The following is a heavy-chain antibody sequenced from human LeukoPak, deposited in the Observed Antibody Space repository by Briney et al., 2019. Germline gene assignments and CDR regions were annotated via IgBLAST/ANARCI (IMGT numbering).Heavy chain of an antibody. D-gene: IGHD3-9*01. J-gene: IGHJ4*02. CDR3: VIWGDYDVLSGYYVPDY. CDR1: GFTFSNYA. Sequence: GGSLRLSCVASGFTFSNYAMSWVRQAPGKGLEWVSAITGSGTNTYYADSVKGRFTISRDNSKNTVFLQMHSLRHEDTAIYYCVIWGDYDVLSGYYVPDYWGQGTLVTVSS. V-gene: IGHV3-23*01. CDR2: ITGSGTNT.